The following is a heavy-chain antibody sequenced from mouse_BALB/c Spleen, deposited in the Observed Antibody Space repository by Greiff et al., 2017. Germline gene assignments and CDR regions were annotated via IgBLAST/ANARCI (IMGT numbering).Heavy chain of an antibody. V-gene: IGHV10-1*02. D-gene: IGHD2-3*01. CDR1: GFTFNTYA. CDR3: VRQGLLHAMDY. CDR2: IRSKSNNYAT. Sequence: EVKVVESGGGLVQPKGSLKLSCAASGFTFNTYAMNWVRQAPGKGLEWVARIRSKSNNYATYYADSVKDRFTISRDDSQSMLYLQMNNLKTEDTAMYYCVRQGLLHAMDYWGQGTSVTVSS. J-gene: IGHJ4*01.